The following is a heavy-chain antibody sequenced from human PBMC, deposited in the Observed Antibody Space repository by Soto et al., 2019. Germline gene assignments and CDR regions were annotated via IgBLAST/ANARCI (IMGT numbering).Heavy chain of an antibody. CDR2: ISGSGGST. V-gene: IGHV3-23*01. CDR3: AKFTGYSSGWFDY. CDR1: GFTFSSYA. J-gene: IGHJ4*02. Sequence: TGGSLRLSCAASGFTFSSYAMSWVRQAPGKGLECVSAISGSGGSTYYADSVKGRFTISRDNSKNTVYLQMNSLRAEDTAVYYCAKFTGYSSGWFDYWGQGTLVTVSS. D-gene: IGHD6-19*01.